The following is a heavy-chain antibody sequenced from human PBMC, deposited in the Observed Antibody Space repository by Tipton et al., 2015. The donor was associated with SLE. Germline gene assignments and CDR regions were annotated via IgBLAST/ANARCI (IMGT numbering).Heavy chain of an antibody. V-gene: IGHV4-31*03. J-gene: IGHJ6*02. Sequence: TLSLTCTVSGASISSGGYYWSRIRQHPGEGLEWIGYIYNSGSAHYNASLRGRVTISVDKSKNQFSLKLTSVTAADTAVYYCARWIPLTGINVWGQGATVTVSS. CDR3: ARWIPLTGINV. D-gene: IGHD5-18*01. CDR2: IYNSGSA. CDR1: GASISSGGYY.